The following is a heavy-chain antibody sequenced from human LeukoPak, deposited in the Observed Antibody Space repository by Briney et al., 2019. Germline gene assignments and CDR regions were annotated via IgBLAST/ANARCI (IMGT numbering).Heavy chain of an antibody. D-gene: IGHD5-18*01. CDR1: GGSFSGYY. CDR2: IYYSGST. CDR3: ARAGYSYGYYYYGMDV. J-gene: IGHJ6*02. V-gene: IGHV4-59*01. Sequence: SETLSLTCAVYGGSFSGYYWSWIRQPPGKGLEWIGYIYYSGSTNYNPSLKSRVTISVDTSKNQFSLKLSSVTAADTAVYYCARAGYSYGYYYYGMDVWGQGTTVTVS.